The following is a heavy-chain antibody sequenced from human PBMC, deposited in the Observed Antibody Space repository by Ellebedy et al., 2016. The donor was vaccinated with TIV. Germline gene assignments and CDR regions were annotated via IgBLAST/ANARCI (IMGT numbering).Heavy chain of an antibody. CDR3: ARDRDAAMASFYYYGLDV. V-gene: IGHV1-69*05. D-gene: IGHD5-24*01. CDR2: IIPIFGTA. CDR1: GGTFSSYA. Sequence: AASVKVSCKASGGTFSSYAISWVRQAPGQGLEWMGGIIPIFGTATYAQKFQDRVTIIKDTSTSTVYMELSSLRSEDTAVYYCARDRDAAMASFYYYGLDVWGQGTTVTVSS. J-gene: IGHJ6*02.